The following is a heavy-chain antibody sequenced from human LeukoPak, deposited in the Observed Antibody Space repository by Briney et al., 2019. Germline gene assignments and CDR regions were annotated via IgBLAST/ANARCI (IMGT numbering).Heavy chain of an antibody. J-gene: IGHJ3*02. Sequence: ASETLSLTCGVSGASIRSTHWWTWARQPPGKGLEWIGEIYHNGNTEYNPSLSSRLLISVDKSKNQFSLKLTSVTAADTAMYYCASPSGRQYADALDIWGQGRMVIVSS. CDR3: ASPSGRQYADALDI. CDR1: GASIRSTHW. D-gene: IGHD1-26*01. CDR2: IYHNGNT. V-gene: IGHV4-4*02.